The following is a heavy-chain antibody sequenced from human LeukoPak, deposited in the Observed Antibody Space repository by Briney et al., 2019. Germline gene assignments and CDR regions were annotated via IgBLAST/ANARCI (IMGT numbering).Heavy chain of an antibody. CDR2: IISSSSYI. J-gene: IGHJ4*02. V-gene: IGHV3-21*01. D-gene: IGHD2-15*01. CDR3: ARDPQYCSGGSCYSFDY. Sequence: GGSLRLSCAASGFTFSTYSMNWVRHAPGKGLEWVSSIISSSSYIYYADSVKGRFTISRDTAKNSLYLQMNSLRAEDTAVYYCARDPQYCSGGSCYSFDYWGQGTLVTVSS. CDR1: GFTFSTYS.